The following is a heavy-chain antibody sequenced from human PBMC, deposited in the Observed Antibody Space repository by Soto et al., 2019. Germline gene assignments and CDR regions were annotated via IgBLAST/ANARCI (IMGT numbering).Heavy chain of an antibody. Sequence: SETLSLTCTVSGDSVNTGDRYWSWIRQPPGEALEWIAYIYSSGSTKYNPSLKSRVTISRDTSKNQFSLKMTSVTAEDTAVYYCARSGGGSGWLGGQGTLVTVSS. D-gene: IGHD6-19*01. CDR3: ARSGGGSGWL. CDR2: IYSSGST. V-gene: IGHV4-61*08. J-gene: IGHJ4*02. CDR1: GDSVNTGDRY.